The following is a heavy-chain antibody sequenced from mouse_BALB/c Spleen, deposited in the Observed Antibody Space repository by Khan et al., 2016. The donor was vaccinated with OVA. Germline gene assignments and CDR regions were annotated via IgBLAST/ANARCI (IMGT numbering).Heavy chain of an antibody. V-gene: IGHV1S132*01. J-gene: IGHJ3*01. D-gene: IGHD2-1*01. CDR1: GYTFTSYW. CDR3: ARGYFGNYEFVY. CDR2: IFPGTGTT. Sequence: QVQLQQSGAELVKPGASVKLSCKTSGYTFTSYWIQWVKQRPGQGLGWIGQIFPGTGTTYYNENFKGKATLTVDTSSSTAYMQLSSLTSEASAVYFCARGYFGNYEFVYWGQGTLVTVSP.